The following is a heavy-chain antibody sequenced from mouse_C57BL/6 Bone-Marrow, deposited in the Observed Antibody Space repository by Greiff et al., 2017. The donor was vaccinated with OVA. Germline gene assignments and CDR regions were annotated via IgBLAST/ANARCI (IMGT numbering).Heavy chain of an antibody. J-gene: IGHJ2*01. D-gene: IGHD2-4*01. CDR1: GYTFTDYE. Sequence: VQGVESGAELVRPGASVTLSCKASGYTFTDYEMHWVKQTPVHGLEWIGAIDPETGGTAYNQKFKGKAILTADKSSSTAYMELRSLTSEDSAVYYCTRGYYDYDGRNFDYWGQGTTLTVSS. V-gene: IGHV1-15*01. CDR3: TRGYYDYDGRNFDY. CDR2: IDPETGGT.